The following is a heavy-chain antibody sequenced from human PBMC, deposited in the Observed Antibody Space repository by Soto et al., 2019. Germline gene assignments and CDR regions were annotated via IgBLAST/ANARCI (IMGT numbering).Heavy chain of an antibody. CDR2: IKSKTDGGTT. CDR3: TTGVITFGGVIVY. J-gene: IGHJ4*02. V-gene: IGHV3-15*01. CDR1: GFTFSNAW. Sequence: GGSLRLSCAASGFTFSNAWMSWVRQAPGKGLEWVGRIKSKTDGGTTDYAAPVKGRFTISRDGSKNTLYLQMNSLKTEDTAVYYCTTGVITFGGVIVYWGQGTLVTVSS. D-gene: IGHD3-16*02.